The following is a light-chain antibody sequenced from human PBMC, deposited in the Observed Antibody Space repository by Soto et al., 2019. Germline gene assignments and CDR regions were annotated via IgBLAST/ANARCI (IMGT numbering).Light chain of an antibody. CDR1: QSVSSGY. V-gene: IGKV3-20*01. J-gene: IGKJ1*01. CDR3: EHYGASTRT. Sequence: EVVLTQSPVTLSLSPGDTATLFCRATQSVSSGYLAWYQQKPGQAPRLLIYGASSRATGIPDRFSGIGSGADFTLAITGLEPEDFAVYYCEHYGASTRTFGQGTKVEIK. CDR2: GAS.